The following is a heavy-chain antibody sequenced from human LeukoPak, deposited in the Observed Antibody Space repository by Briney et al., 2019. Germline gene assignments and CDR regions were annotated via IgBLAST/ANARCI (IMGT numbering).Heavy chain of an antibody. J-gene: IGHJ4*02. CDR3: ARGGWFGESPFDY. D-gene: IGHD3-10*01. CDR2: IYTCGST. V-gene: IGHV4-61*02. CDR1: GGPISSGPYY. Sequence: PSHTLSLTCTVSGGPISSGPYYWRWIRQPAGKGLEWIGRIYTCGSTHYNPSLKSRVTISLDTSKNQFSLKLSSVTAADTAVYYCARGGWFGESPFDYWGQGTLVTVSS.